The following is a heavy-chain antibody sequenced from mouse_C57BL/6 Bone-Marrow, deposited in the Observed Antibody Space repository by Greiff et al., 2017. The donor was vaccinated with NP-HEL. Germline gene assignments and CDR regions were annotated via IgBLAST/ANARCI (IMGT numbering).Heavy chain of an antibody. J-gene: IGHJ3*01. V-gene: IGHV14-2*01. CDR3: AYYYGSSPAY. Sequence: VHVKQSGAELVKPGASVKLSCTASGFNIKDYYMNWVKQRTEQGLEWIGRIDPEDGETKYAPKFKGKATITADKSSNTAYMQLSSLTSEDTAVYYCAYYYGSSPAYWGQGTLVTVSA. CDR2: IDPEDGET. D-gene: IGHD1-1*01. CDR1: GFNIKDYY.